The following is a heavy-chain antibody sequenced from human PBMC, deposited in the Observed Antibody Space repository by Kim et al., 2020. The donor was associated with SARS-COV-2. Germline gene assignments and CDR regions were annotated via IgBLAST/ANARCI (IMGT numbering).Heavy chain of an antibody. CDR2: ISSSSSTI. CDR1: GFTFSSYS. Sequence: GGSLRLSCAASGFTFSSYSMNWVRQAPGKGLEWVSYISSSSSTIYYADSVKGRFTISRDNAKNSLYLQMNSLRAEDTAVYYCARDWGFGGPTGLRPDAFDIWGQGTMVTVSS. J-gene: IGHJ3*02. V-gene: IGHV3-48*04. D-gene: IGHD3-10*01. CDR3: ARDWGFGGPTGLRPDAFDI.